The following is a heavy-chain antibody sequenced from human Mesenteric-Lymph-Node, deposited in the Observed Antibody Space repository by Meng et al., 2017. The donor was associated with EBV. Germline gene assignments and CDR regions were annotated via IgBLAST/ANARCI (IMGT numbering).Heavy chain of an antibody. CDR1: GGSFSGYH. CDR3: ARGTIFGIVVTYFDY. V-gene: IGHV4-34*01. Sequence: QAQLHQWGAGPLAPSETLSPTCAASGGSFSGYHWSWIRQPPGKGLEYIGEISQSGDTNYNPSLKSRVTISVDTSRNQFSLKMRSVTAADTAVYYCARGTIFGIVVTYFDYWSQGNLVTVSS. CDR2: ISQSGDT. J-gene: IGHJ4*02. D-gene: IGHD3-3*01.